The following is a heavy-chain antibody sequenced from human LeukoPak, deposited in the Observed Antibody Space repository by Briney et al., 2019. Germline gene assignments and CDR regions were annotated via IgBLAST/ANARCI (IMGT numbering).Heavy chain of an antibody. J-gene: IGHJ4*02. Sequence: QPGESLRLSCAASGFTFSNYAMSWVRQAPRKGLEWVSTIDGPTYRTHYADSVMGRFTISRDNSKNTLYLQMNSLRVEDTAVYFCTTWVGAHFDFWGQGTLVTVSS. CDR1: GFTFSNYA. D-gene: IGHD1-26*01. V-gene: IGHV3-23*01. CDR2: IDGPTYRT. CDR3: TTWVGAHFDF.